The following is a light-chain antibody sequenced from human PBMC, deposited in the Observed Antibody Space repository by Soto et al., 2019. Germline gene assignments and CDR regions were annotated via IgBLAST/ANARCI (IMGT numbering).Light chain of an antibody. Sequence: EIVLTQSPATLSLSQGDRATLACRASQRISNRYVAWYQQKPGQAPRLLLYDASSRATGIPDRVSGSGSGTDFTLTISRLEPEDFAVYYCQQYARPPFAFGQGTKVEIK. J-gene: IGKJ2*01. CDR1: QRISNRY. V-gene: IGKV3-20*01. CDR3: QQYARPPFA. CDR2: DAS.